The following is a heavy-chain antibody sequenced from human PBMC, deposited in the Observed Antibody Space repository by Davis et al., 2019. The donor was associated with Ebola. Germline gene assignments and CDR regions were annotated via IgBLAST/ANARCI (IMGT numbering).Heavy chain of an antibody. V-gene: IGHV1-18*01. CDR3: TGTAGQFDY. CDR2: ISAYNGNT. D-gene: IGHD1-1*01. J-gene: IGHJ4*02. Sequence: AASVKVSCKASGYTFTSYDINWVRQAPGQGLEWMGWISAYNGNTNYAQKLQGRVTITADKSTSTAYMELSSLRSEDTAVYYCTGTAGQFDYWGQGTLVTVSS. CDR1: GYTFTSYD.